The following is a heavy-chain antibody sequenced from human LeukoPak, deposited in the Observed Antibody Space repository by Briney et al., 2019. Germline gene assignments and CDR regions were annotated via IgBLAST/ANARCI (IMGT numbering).Heavy chain of an antibody. CDR1: GFTFSSYG. CDR2: ISYDGSNK. Sequence: GGSLRLSCAASGFTFSSYGMHWVRQAPGKGPEWVAVISYDGSNKYYADSVKGRFTISRDNSKNTLYLQMNSLRAEDTAVYYCANIETYSSGWYGGVMDAFDIWGQGTMVTVSS. D-gene: IGHD6-19*01. J-gene: IGHJ3*02. CDR3: ANIETYSSGWYGGVMDAFDI. V-gene: IGHV3-30*18.